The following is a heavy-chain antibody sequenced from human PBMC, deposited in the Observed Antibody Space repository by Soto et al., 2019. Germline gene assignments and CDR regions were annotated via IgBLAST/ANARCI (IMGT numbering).Heavy chain of an antibody. J-gene: IGHJ4*02. Sequence: QERLVQSGAEVRKPGSSVKVSCKVTGGTSTRYAINWVRQAPGQGLVWMGGIVPMFGTSKYAQKFQGRVTITADTSTNIAYMELRSLRSEDTAVYYCNSGSEYDFWSGYLWGQGTLVSVSS. V-gene: IGHV1-69*06. CDR3: NSGSEYDFWSGYL. CDR2: IVPMFGTS. D-gene: IGHD3-3*01. CDR1: GGTSTRYA.